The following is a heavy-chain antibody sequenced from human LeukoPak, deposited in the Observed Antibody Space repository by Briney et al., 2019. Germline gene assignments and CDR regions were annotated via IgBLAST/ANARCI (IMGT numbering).Heavy chain of an antibody. V-gene: IGHV3-74*01. CDR2: INSDGSST. CDR3: ARVHEHDYGPPDYYYGMDV. Sequence: PGGSLRLSCAASGFTFSSYWMHWVRQAPGKGLVWVSRINSDGSSTSYADSVKGRFTISRDNAKNTLYLQMNSLRAEDTAVYYCARVHEHDYGPPDYYYGMDVWGQGTTVTVSS. CDR1: GFTFSSYW. D-gene: IGHD4-17*01. J-gene: IGHJ6*02.